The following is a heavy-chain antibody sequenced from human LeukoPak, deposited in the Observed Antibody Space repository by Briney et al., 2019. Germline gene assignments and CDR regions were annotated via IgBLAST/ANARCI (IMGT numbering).Heavy chain of an antibody. CDR2: IRYDGSNK. J-gene: IGHJ6*03. CDR3: AKDGVWFAPSYYYYYMDV. Sequence: TGGSLRLSCAASGFTFSNYGMHWVRQAPGKGLEWVAFIRYDGSNKYYADSVKGRFTISRDNSKNTLYLQMNSLRAEDTAVYYCAKDGVWFAPSYYYYYMDVWGKGTTVTISS. D-gene: IGHD3-10*01. CDR1: GFTFSNYG. V-gene: IGHV3-30*02.